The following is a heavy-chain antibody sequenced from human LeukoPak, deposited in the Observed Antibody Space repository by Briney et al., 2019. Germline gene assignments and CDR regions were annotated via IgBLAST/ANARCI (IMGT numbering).Heavy chain of an antibody. CDR1: GIIFSGYG. CDR3: ASQSSGSSTRAPDF. Sequence: GGSLRLSCEVSGIIFSGYGIHWVRQAPGKGLEWLSYISSSSRSKYYADSVKGRFIVSRDNAKNSLYLQMDSLRAEDTALYYCASQSSGSSTRAPDFWGQGTLVTVSS. V-gene: IGHV3-48*04. CDR2: ISSSSRSK. D-gene: IGHD1-26*01. J-gene: IGHJ4*02.